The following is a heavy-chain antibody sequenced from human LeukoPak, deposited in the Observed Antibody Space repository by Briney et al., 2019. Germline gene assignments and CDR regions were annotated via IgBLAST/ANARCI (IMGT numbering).Heavy chain of an antibody. V-gene: IGHV3-23*01. CDR1: GFTFHDYA. D-gene: IGHD2-21*01. Sequence: PGGSLRLSCTVSGFTFHDYAMTWVRQAPGKGLEWVSTIVVDSSKTYYADSVKGRFTISRDNSNYMLFLHMNNLRAEDTAIYYCAKQPYNYYYLDVWGKGTTVTVSS. J-gene: IGHJ6*03. CDR2: IVVDSSKT. CDR3: AKQPYNYYYLDV.